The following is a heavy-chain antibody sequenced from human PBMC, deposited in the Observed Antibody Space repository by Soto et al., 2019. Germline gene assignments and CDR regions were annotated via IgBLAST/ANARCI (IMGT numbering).Heavy chain of an antibody. D-gene: IGHD6-19*01. V-gene: IGHV3-48*02. CDR1: GVTFSSYS. J-gene: IGHJ6*02. CDR2: ISSSSSTI. CDR3: ARTGYSSGWYDHYYYGMDV. Sequence: EVQLVESGGGLVQPGGSLRLSCAASGVTFSSYSMNWVRQAPGKGLEWVSYISSSSSTIYYADSVKGRFTISRDNAKNSLYLQMNSLRDEDTAVYYCARTGYSSGWYDHYYYGMDVWGQGTTVTVSS.